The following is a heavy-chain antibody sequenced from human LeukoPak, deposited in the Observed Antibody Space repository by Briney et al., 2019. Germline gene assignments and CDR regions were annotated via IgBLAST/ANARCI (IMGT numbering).Heavy chain of an antibody. Sequence: PGGSLRLSCAASGFTFSSFGMHWVRQAPGKGLEWVAFTWYDGSNKYYADSVRGRFTISRDNSKNTLYLQMNSLRAEDTAVYYCARDSPLTAGPFDPWGQGTLVTVSS. CDR1: GFTFSSFG. CDR2: TWYDGSNK. V-gene: IGHV3-33*01. D-gene: IGHD1-14*01. J-gene: IGHJ5*02. CDR3: ARDSPLTAGPFDP.